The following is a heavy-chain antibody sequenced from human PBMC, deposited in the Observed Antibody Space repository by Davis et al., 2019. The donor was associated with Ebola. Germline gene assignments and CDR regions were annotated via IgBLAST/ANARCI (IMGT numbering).Heavy chain of an antibody. J-gene: IGHJ5*02. CDR1: GGSISSSNW. Sequence: MPSETLSLTCAVSGGSISSSNWWSWVRQPPGKGLEWIGEIYHSGSTNYNPSLKSRVTISVDKSKNQFSLKLNSVTAADTAVYYCAREPGAVAGCLDPWGQGTLVTVSS. CDR3: AREPGAVAGCLDP. CDR2: IYHSGST. D-gene: IGHD6-19*01. V-gene: IGHV4-4*02.